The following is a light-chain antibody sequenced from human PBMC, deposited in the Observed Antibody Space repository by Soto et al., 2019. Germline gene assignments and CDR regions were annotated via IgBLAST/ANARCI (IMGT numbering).Light chain of an antibody. CDR2: GAY. V-gene: IGKV3-20*01. Sequence: EIVLTQSPGTLSLSPGERATLSCRASQSVNNNYLAWHQQKPGQAPRLLIFGAYSRATGIQDRFSGSGSGTDFTLTIRRVEPEDFAVYYCEQYGSSLITFGRGTRLEI. CDR3: EQYGSSLIT. CDR1: QSVNNNY. J-gene: IGKJ5*01.